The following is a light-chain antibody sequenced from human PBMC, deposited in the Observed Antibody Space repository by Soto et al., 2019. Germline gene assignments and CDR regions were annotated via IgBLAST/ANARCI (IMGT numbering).Light chain of an antibody. CDR2: DVT. CDR3: CSYAGTYTFYV. V-gene: IGLV2-11*01. Sequence: QSALTQPRSVSGSPGQSVTISCTGTSSDVGGYDYVSWYQQHPGKAPKLMIYDVTKRPSGVPDRFSGSRSGNTASLTISGLQAEDDAHYYCCSYAGTYTFYVFGTGTKVTVL. J-gene: IGLJ1*01. CDR1: SSDVGGYDY.